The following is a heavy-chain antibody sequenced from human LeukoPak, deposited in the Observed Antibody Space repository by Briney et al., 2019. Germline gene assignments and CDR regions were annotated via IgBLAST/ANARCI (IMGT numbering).Heavy chain of an antibody. CDR2: IHDSGRT. J-gene: IGHJ4*02. D-gene: IGHD5-24*01. CDR1: GGSISDYY. CDR3: TTGGGWLTDY. V-gene: IGHV4-59*01. Sequence: MASETLSLTCTVSGGSISDYYWGWFRQPPGKGLEWIGYIHDSGRTNYNASLKGRASISVDTSRRQFSLKLTSATAADTAIYYCTTGGGWLTDYWGQGTLVTVSS.